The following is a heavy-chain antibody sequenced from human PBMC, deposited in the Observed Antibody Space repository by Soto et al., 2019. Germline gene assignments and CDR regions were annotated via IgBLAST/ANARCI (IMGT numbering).Heavy chain of an antibody. J-gene: IGHJ3*02. Sequence: GDSVKVSCKVSGDTLSELSMHWVRQAPGKGLEWMGGFDPEDGETIYAQKFQGRVTMTEDTSTDTAYMELSSLRSEDTAVYYCATDPRKDAFDIWRQGTMVTV. V-gene: IGHV1-24*01. CDR3: ATDPRKDAFDI. CDR1: GDTLSELS. CDR2: FDPEDGET.